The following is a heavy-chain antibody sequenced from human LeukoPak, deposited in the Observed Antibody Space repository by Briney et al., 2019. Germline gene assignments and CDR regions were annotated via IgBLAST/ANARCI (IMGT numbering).Heavy chain of an antibody. Sequence: ASVKVSCKVSGYTLTELSMHWVRQAPGKGLEWMGGFDPEDGETIYAQKFQGRVTMTEDTSTDTAYMELSSLRSEDTAVHYCATEPAGYYDSSGLGAFDIWGQGTMVTVSS. J-gene: IGHJ3*02. D-gene: IGHD3-22*01. V-gene: IGHV1-24*01. CDR3: ATEPAGYYDSSGLGAFDI. CDR2: FDPEDGET. CDR1: GYTLTELS.